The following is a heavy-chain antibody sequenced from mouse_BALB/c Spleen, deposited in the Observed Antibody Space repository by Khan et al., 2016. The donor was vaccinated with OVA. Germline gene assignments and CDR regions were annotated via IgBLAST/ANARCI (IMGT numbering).Heavy chain of an antibody. CDR1: GYSITSGYG. CDR2: ISYSGST. Sequence: EVQLQESGPGLVKPSQSLSLTCTVTGYSITSGYGWNWIRQFPGNKLEWMGYISYSGSTNYNPSLKSRISITRDTSKKQFFLQWNSVTTEDTATYYCARTARIKYWGQGTTLTVSS. V-gene: IGHV3-2*02. D-gene: IGHD1-2*01. J-gene: IGHJ2*01. CDR3: ARTARIKY.